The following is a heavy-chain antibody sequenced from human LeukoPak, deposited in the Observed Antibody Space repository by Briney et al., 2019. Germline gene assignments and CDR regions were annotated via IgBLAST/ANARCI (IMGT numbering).Heavy chain of an antibody. D-gene: IGHD2-15*01. V-gene: IGHV3-23*01. J-gene: IGHJ4*02. CDR1: GFTFSSYA. Sequence: GGSLRLSCAASGFTFSSYAMSWVRQAPGKGLEWVSAISGSGGSTYYADSVKGRFTISRDNAKNSLYLQMNSLRAEDTALYYCAREDQPRGTFDYWGQGILVTVSS. CDR3: AREDQPRGTFDY. CDR2: ISGSGGST.